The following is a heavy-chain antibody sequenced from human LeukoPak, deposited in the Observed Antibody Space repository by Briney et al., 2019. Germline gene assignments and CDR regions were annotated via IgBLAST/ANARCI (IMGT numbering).Heavy chain of an antibody. V-gene: IGHV4-30-2*01. CDR2: IYHSGST. D-gene: IGHD1-26*01. CDR3: ARDDGSSGVDH. CDR1: GGSISSGGYF. Sequence: SQTPSLTCTVSGGSISSGGYFWSWIRQPPGKGLEWIGYIYHSGSTYYNPSLKSRVTISVDRSKNQFSLKLSSVTAADTAVYYCARDDGSSGVDHWGQGTLVTVSS. J-gene: IGHJ4*02.